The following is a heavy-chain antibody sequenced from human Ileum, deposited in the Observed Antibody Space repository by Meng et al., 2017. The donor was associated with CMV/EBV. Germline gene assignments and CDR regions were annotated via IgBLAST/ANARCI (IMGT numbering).Heavy chain of an antibody. D-gene: IGHD7-27*01. J-gene: IGHJ4*02. V-gene: IGHV3-21*01. CDR2: ISSSSSYI. CDR3: ARLNQLGMPHRDY. CDR1: GFTFSSYS. Sequence: GGSLSLSCAASGFTFSSYSMNWVRQAPGKGLEWVSSISSSSSYIYYADSVKGRFTISRDNAKNSLYLQMNSLRAEDTAVYYCARLNQLGMPHRDYWGQGTLVTVSS.